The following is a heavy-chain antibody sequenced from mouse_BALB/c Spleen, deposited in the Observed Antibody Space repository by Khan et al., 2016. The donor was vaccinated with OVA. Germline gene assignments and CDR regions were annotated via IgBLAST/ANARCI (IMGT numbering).Heavy chain of an antibody. J-gene: IGHJ4*01. CDR1: GFSLTNYG. CDR2: IWSDGST. CDR3: ARQPYYHYNIMDY. V-gene: IGHV2-6-1*01. D-gene: IGHD2-10*01. Sequence: VQLQESGPGLVAPSQSLSITCTISGFSLTNYGIHWVRQPPGKGLEWLVVIWSDGSTTYNSALKSSLTISKDNSKSQVFLKMNSLQTDDTVVYFCARQPYYHYNIMDYWGQGTSVTVSS.